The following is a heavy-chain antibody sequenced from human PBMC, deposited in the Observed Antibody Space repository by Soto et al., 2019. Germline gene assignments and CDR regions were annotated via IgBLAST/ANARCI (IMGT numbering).Heavy chain of an antibody. J-gene: IGHJ4*01. CDR2: IKSKTNGGTT. CDR3: TTDSYSTMITVSFDY. V-gene: IGHV3-15*07. Sequence: GSLRLSCAASGFTFSKAWINWVRQAPGKGLEWVGRIKSKTNGGTTDFAAHVRDRFAISRDDSKNIVYLQMNSLRIEDTAVYYCTTDSYSTMITVSFDYWGHGTLVTVSS. CDR1: GFTFSKAW. D-gene: IGHD3-22*01.